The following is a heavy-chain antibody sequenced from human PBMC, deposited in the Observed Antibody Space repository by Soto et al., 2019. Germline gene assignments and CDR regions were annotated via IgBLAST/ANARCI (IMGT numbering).Heavy chain of an antibody. Sequence: GESLKISCKGSGDNFTSYWIFWVRLVPGKGLEWMGKIDPSDSYTYYSPSFQGHVTISADKSISTAYLQWGSLKASDTAMYYCARRVDSGSPYYSSYGTDVWGQATTVTVSS. J-gene: IGHJ6*02. D-gene: IGHD3-10*01. CDR2: IDPSDSYT. V-gene: IGHV5-10-1*01. CDR1: GDNFTSYW. CDR3: ARRVDSGSPYYSSYGTDV.